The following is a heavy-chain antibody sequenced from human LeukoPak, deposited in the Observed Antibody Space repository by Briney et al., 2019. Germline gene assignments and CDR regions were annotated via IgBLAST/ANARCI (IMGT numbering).Heavy chain of an antibody. CDR3: ARDERFCDGDNHYPDLGY. J-gene: IGHJ4*02. Sequence: ASVKVSCKASGYTFTGYYLFWVRQAPGQGLEWMGWINPNTGDTRYGQKFQGRVTLTRDTSIRTTYMELSSLRSDDTAVYYCARDERFCDGDNHYPDLGYWGQGTLVTVSS. CDR1: GYTFTGYY. V-gene: IGHV1-2*02. CDR2: INPNTGDT. D-gene: IGHD2-21*01.